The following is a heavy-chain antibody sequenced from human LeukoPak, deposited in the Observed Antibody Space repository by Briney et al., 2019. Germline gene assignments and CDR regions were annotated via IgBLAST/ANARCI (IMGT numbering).Heavy chain of an antibody. CDR2: IKVDGSEK. V-gene: IGHV3-7*03. J-gene: IGHJ6*02. CDR3: ARFPGSRLVIGAGTTRDYYGMDV. Sequence: GGSLRLSCAASGFTFSSYWMSWVRQAPGKGLEWVANIKVDGSEKYYLDSVKGRFTISRDNAKNSLYLQMNSLRAEDTAVYYCARFPGSRLVIGAGTTRDYYGMDVWGQGTTVTVSS. D-gene: IGHD1-1*01. CDR1: GFTFSSYW.